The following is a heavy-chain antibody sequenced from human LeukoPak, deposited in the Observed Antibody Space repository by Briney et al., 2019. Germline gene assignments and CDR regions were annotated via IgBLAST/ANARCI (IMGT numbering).Heavy chain of an antibody. CDR2: ISSSTSYI. CDR3: ARDWFHAIDY. CDR1: GFIFSTYS. J-gene: IGHJ4*02. V-gene: IGHV3-21*01. Sequence: GGSLRLSCAASGFIFSTYSMNWVRQAPGKGLEWVSSISSSTSYIYYADSVKGRFTISRDNAKNSLYLQMNSLRDEDTAVYYCARDWFHAIDYWGQGTLVTVSS. D-gene: IGHD2/OR15-2a*01.